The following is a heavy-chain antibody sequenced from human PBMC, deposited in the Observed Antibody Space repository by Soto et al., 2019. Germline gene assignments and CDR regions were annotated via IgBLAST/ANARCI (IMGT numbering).Heavy chain of an antibody. Sequence: GGSLRLSCAASGFTFSSYGMHWVRQAPGKGLEWVAVISYDGSNKYYADSVKGRFTISRDNSKNTLYLQMNSLRAEDTAVYYCAKDSSRGVNRPIIAARLDYWGQGTLVTVSS. V-gene: IGHV3-30*18. CDR2: ISYDGSNK. D-gene: IGHD6-6*01. CDR3: AKDSSRGVNRPIIAARLDY. J-gene: IGHJ4*02. CDR1: GFTFSSYG.